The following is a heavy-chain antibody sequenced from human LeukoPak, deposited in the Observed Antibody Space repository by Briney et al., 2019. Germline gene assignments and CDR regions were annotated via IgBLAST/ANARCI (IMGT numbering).Heavy chain of an antibody. V-gene: IGHV4-34*01. J-gene: IGHJ6*02. D-gene: IGHD3-22*01. CDR1: GGSFSGYY. CDR2: INHSGST. Sequence: SETLSLTCAVYGGSFSGYYWSWIRQPPGKGLEWIREINHSGSTNYNPSLKSRVTISVDTSKNQFSLKLSSVTAADTAVYYCARDLSGYYDSSGLGYYYYYHGMDVWGQGTTVTVSS. CDR3: ARDLSGYYDSSGLGYYYYYHGMDV.